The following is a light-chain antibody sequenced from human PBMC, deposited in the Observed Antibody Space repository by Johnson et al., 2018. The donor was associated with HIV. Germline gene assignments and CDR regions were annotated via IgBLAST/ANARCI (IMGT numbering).Light chain of an antibody. V-gene: IGLV1-51*01. Sequence: QAVLTQPPSVSAAPGQKVTISCSGSSSNIGNNYVSWYQQLPGTAPKLLIYDNNKRPSGIPDRFSGSKSGTSATLGIIELQTGDEADYYRGTWDSSLSAYVFGTGTKVTVL. CDR3: GTWDSSLSAYV. J-gene: IGLJ1*01. CDR2: DNN. CDR1: SSNIGNNY.